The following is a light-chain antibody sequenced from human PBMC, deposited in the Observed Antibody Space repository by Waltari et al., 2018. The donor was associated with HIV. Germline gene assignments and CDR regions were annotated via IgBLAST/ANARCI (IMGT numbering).Light chain of an antibody. CDR2: AAS. CDR3: QQGHTTPRT. Sequence: DIQMTQSPSSLSAAVGDSVNITCRASQNIYSFLNWYQHKPGKVPKVLIYAASTVENGVPSRFRGTGSSTDFTLTINNVQPEDFATYFCQQGHTTPRTFGQGTNVEIK. V-gene: IGKV1-39*01. J-gene: IGKJ2*01. CDR1: QNIYSF.